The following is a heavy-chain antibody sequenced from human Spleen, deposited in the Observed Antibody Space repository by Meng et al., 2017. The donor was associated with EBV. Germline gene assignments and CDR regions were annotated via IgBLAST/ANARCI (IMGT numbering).Heavy chain of an antibody. CDR1: GGTFRSDA. V-gene: IGHV1-69*01. Sequence: QVELVQSGGGVKKPGLSVMASGKTPGGTFRSDAISWVRQAPGQGLVWMGGLIPMTGVAHYAQKFQDRVSIIADESTSTHYLELSSLRSEDTAIYFCASESGRGFTPDYWGQGTLVTVSS. D-gene: IGHD3-10*01. CDR2: LIPMTGVA. CDR3: ASESGRGFTPDY. J-gene: IGHJ4*02.